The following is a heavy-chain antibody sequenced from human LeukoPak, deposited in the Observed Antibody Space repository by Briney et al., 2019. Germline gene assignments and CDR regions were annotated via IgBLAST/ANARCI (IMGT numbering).Heavy chain of an antibody. D-gene: IGHD3-10*01. V-gene: IGHV1-2*06. J-gene: IGHJ4*02. Sequence: ASVKVSCKASGYTLTGYYMHWVRQAPGQGLEWMGRINPNSGGTNYAQKFQGRVTMTRDTSISTAYMELSRLRSDDTAVYYCATDGHYYGSGSYYDVDYWGQGTLVTVSS. CDR2: INPNSGGT. CDR1: GYTLTGYY. CDR3: ATDGHYYGSGSYYDVDY.